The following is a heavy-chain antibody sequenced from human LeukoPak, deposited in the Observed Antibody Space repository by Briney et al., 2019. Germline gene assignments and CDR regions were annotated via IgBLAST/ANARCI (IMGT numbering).Heavy chain of an antibody. D-gene: IGHD3-16*01. J-gene: IGHJ5*02. CDR3: TKRNWGRNWFDP. CDR1: GLTIGDYA. CDR2: LKSDSYGGIR. Sequence: GGSLRISCTAAGLTIGDYAMNWFRQDPGKGLEWVGRLKSDSYGGIRDYAAPVRGRFTISRDDSKNTVYLQMDSLKVDDTAVYYCTKRNWGRNWFDPWGQGTLVIVSS. V-gene: IGHV3-15*01.